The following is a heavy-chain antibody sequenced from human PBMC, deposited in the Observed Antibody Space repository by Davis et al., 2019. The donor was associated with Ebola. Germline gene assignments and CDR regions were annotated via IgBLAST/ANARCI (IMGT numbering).Heavy chain of an antibody. Sequence: ASVKVSCKSSGYTFTSYGLVWVRQAPGLGLEWMGWISGFNTSTNFAQKFQGRVTVSKDTSTNTAYMDLRSLTSDDTAIYYCARAPNYDVLTGTPSYYFDYWGQGTLVTVSS. CDR2: ISGFNTST. J-gene: IGHJ4*02. CDR3: ARAPNYDVLTGTPSYYFDY. V-gene: IGHV1-18*04. D-gene: IGHD3-9*01. CDR1: GYTFTSYG.